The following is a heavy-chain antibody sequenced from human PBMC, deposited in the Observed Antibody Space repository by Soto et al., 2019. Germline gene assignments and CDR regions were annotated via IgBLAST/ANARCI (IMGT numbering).Heavy chain of an antibody. D-gene: IGHD5-12*01. V-gene: IGHV1-69*02. Sequence: XVKVSCKASGGTFRSYTISWVRQAPGQCLEWMGRIIPILGIANYAQKFQGRVTITADKSTSTAYMELSSLRSEDTAVYYCADGYSGYDFLFDPWGQGTLVTVSS. CDR2: IIPILGIA. CDR1: GGTFRSYT. J-gene: IGHJ5*02. CDR3: ADGYSGYDFLFDP.